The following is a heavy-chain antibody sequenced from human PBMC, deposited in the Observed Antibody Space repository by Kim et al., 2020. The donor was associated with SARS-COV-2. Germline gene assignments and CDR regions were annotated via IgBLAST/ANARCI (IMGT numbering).Heavy chain of an antibody. Sequence: GGSLRLSCAASGFTFSNAWMSWVRQAPGKGLEWVGRIKSKTDGGTTDYAAPVKGRFTISRDDSKNTLYLQMNSLKTEDTAVYYCTTDHPRWVVVIPWGQGTLVTVSS. J-gene: IGHJ4*02. CDR3: TTDHPRWVVVIP. D-gene: IGHD3-22*01. CDR1: GFTFSNAW. CDR2: IKSKTDGGTT. V-gene: IGHV3-15*01.